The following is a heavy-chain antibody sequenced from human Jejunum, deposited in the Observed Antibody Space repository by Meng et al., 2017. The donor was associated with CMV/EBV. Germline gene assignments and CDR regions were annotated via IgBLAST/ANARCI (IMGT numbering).Heavy chain of an antibody. V-gene: IGHV3-49*04. CDR3: SRVEVPAAVGGDFDY. D-gene: IGHD2-2*01. Sequence: FGDYAMNWVRQAPGKGLEWVGFIRSKAYGGSTEYAASVKGRFTISRDDSKSIAYLQMDSLKTEDTAMYYCSRVEVPAAVGGDFDYWGQGTLVTVSS. J-gene: IGHJ4*02. CDR2: IRSKAYGGST. CDR1: FGDYA.